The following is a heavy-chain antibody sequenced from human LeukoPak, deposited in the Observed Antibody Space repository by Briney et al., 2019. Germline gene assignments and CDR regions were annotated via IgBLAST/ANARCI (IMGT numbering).Heavy chain of an antibody. J-gene: IGHJ6*03. Sequence: PGGSLRPSCAASGFTFSSYWMHWVRQAPGKGLVWVSRVNSDGTGTTYADSVEGRFTISRDNAKNTVYLQMNSLRAEDTAIYYCIRTLIVATSPYMDVWGKGTTVTVSS. CDR3: IRTLIVATSPYMDV. V-gene: IGHV3-74*01. D-gene: IGHD5-12*01. CDR1: GFTFSSYW. CDR2: VNSDGTGT.